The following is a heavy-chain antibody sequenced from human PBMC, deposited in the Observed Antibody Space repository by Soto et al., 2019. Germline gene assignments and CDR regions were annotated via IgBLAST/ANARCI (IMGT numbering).Heavy chain of an antibody. CDR2: ISSYNGNT. CDR1: GYTFTSYG. V-gene: IGHV1-18*04. CDR3: ARGGSSVYYYYYGMDV. Sequence: GASVKVSCKASGYTFTSYGISWVRQAPGQGLEWMGWISSYNGNTNYAQKLQGRVTMTTDTSTSTAYMELRSLRSDDTAVYYCARGGSSVYYYYYGMDVWSQGTTVTVSS. D-gene: IGHD3-10*01. J-gene: IGHJ6*02.